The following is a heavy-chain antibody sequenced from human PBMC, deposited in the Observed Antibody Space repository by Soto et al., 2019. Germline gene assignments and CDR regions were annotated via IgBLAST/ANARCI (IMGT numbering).Heavy chain of an antibody. CDR2: IYWDDEK. CDR3: APIRQWPQEYFHR. V-gene: IGHV2-5*02. CDR1: GFSLSSTGVG. D-gene: IGHD6-19*01. J-gene: IGHJ1*01. Sequence: QITLRESGPTLVKPTQTLTLTCSVSGFSLSSTGVGVAWIRQPPGKALEWLALIYWDDEKSYSPSLKSRLTITKDTSKNQMVIKITKMDPVDTGTYSCAPIRQWPQEYFHRWGQGTLVTVSS.